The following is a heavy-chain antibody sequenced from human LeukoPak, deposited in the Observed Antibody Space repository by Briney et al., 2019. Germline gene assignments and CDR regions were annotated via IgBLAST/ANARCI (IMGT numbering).Heavy chain of an antibody. CDR3: ARGPGAFDY. Sequence: GGSLRLSCAASGINVGSNYMNWVRQAPGRGLEWVSVMYSEGGTNYADSVKGRFTISRDYLKNTLYLQMDSLRVEDTAVYYCARGPGAFDYWGQGTMVTVSS. J-gene: IGHJ3*01. D-gene: IGHD3-9*01. CDR1: GINVGSNY. V-gene: IGHV3-66*01. CDR2: MYSEGGT.